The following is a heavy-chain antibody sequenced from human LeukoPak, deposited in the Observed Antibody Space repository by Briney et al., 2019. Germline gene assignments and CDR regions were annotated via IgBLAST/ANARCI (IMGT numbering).Heavy chain of an antibody. V-gene: IGHV1-18*01. Sequence: ASVKVSCKALGYSFETSSLTWVRQAPGQRPEWMGWISPTNGNTYYAQGLQGRVSMTTDTSTGTAYMELRSLRSDDTAVYYCARGRKSNNWWGAFDFWGQGTMVAVS. J-gene: IGHJ3*01. CDR3: ARGRKSNNWWGAFDF. CDR2: ISPTNGNT. CDR1: GYSFETSS. D-gene: IGHD1-1*01.